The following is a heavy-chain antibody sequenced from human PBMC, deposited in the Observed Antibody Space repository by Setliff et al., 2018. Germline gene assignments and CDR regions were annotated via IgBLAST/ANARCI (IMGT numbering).Heavy chain of an antibody. CDR1: GDSMNSGVYY. CDR3: ARHATYYYGSGNLPFDS. D-gene: IGHD3-10*01. Sequence: SETLSLTCKVSGDSMNSGVYYWAWIRQPPGKGLEWIGRIYSGGTTYYNSSLKSRVTISVDTSKSQFSLRLNSVTAADTAVYYCARHATYYYGSGNLPFDSWGQGTLVTVSS. J-gene: IGHJ4*02. V-gene: IGHV4-39*01. CDR2: IYSGGTT.